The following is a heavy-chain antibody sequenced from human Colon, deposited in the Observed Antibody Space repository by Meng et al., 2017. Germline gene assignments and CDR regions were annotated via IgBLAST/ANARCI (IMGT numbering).Heavy chain of an antibody. J-gene: IGHJ6*02. CDR1: GYTFTGYY. CDR2: INPNSGGT. D-gene: IGHD6-19*01. V-gene: IGHV1-2*05. Sequence: ASVKVSCKASGYTFTGYYMHWVRQAPGQGLEWMGRINPNSGGTNYAQKFQGRVTMTRDTSISTAYMELSRLSSDDTDVYYCARDSAVAGMEMDVWGQGTTVTVSS. CDR3: ARDSAVAGMEMDV.